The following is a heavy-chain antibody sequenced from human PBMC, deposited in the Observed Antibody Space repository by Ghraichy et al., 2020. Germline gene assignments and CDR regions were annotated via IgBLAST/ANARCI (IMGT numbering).Heavy chain of an antibody. V-gene: IGHV4-34*01. J-gene: IGHJ2*01. CDR3: ARDRAYYYGSGSYYGWYFDL. D-gene: IGHD3-10*01. Sequence: SETLSLTCAVYGGSFSGYYWSWIRQPPGKWLEWIGEINHSGSTNYNPSLKSRVTISVDTSKNQFSLKLSSVTAADTAVYYCARDRAYYYGSGSYYGWYFDLWGRCTLVTVSS. CDR1: GGSFSGYY. CDR2: INHSGST.